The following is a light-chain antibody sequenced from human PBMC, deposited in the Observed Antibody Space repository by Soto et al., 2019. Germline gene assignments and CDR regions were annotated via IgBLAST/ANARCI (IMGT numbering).Light chain of an antibody. Sequence: EIVLTQSPGTLSWCPGERATLSCRASQSVRARYLAWYQQKPGQAPRLLMYATYSRGTGIPDRYSGSGSRTDITLSISRVKPEDFAVYYCQRVDNSSPYTLGPGTKLEIK. CDR3: QRVDNSSPYT. CDR2: ATY. CDR1: QSVRARY. V-gene: IGKV3-20*01. J-gene: IGKJ2*01.